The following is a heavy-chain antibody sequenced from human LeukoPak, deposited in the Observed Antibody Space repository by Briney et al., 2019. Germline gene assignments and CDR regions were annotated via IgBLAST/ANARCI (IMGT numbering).Heavy chain of an antibody. CDR3: ARVGFLRGVDWFDP. J-gene: IGHJ5*02. V-gene: IGHV5-51*01. CDR2: INPGDSDT. CDR1: GYRFTSHW. Sequence: TGESLKISCKGSGYRFTSHWIGWVRQMPGKGLEWTGIINPGDSDTRYSPSFQGQVTTSVDKSISTAYLQWSSLKASDTAIYYCARVGFLRGVDWFDPWGQGTLVTVSS. D-gene: IGHD3-10*01.